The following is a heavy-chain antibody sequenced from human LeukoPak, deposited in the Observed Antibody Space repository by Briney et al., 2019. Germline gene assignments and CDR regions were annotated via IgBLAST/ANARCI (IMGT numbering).Heavy chain of an antibody. CDR2: IRFDGSNK. D-gene: IGHD3-16*01. Sequence: GGSLRLSCAASGFTFSSYAMHWVRQAPGKGLEWVTFIRFDGSNKNYADSVKGRFTISRDNPKNTLYLQMNSLRAEDTAVYYCAKDRDVGGVVPRLFDYWGQGILVTVSS. CDR1: GFTFSSYA. J-gene: IGHJ4*02. V-gene: IGHV3-30*02. CDR3: AKDRDVGGVVPRLFDY.